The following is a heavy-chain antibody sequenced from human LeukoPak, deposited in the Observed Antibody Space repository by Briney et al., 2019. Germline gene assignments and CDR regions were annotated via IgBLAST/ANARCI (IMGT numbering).Heavy chain of an antibody. J-gene: IGHJ4*02. CDR1: GFTFNIYW. D-gene: IGHD5-24*01. V-gene: IGHV3-7*03. CDR3: AKEGRSLQTY. Sequence: PGGSLRLSCAASGFTFNIYWMSWVRQAPGKGLEWVASIKQDGSVKHFLDSVKGRFTISRDNAKNSLYLQMNSLRVEDTAVYYCAKEGRSLQTYWGQGTLVTVSS. CDR2: IKQDGSVK.